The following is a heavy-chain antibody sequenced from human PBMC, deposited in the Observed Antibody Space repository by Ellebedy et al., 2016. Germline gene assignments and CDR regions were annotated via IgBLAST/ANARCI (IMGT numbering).Heavy chain of an antibody. V-gene: IGHV3-23*01. CDR2: TSGSGGGS. Sequence: GESLKISXVASGFIFSDYRMNWVRQAPGKGLEWVSTTSGSGGGSFYADSVKGRFTISRDNSKNTLYLQMNSLRVEDTAVYFCAKRRVRSSTRTNTSFDYWGQGTLVTVSP. CDR3: AKRRVRSSTRTNTSFDY. CDR1: GFIFSDYR. D-gene: IGHD1-14*01. J-gene: IGHJ4*02.